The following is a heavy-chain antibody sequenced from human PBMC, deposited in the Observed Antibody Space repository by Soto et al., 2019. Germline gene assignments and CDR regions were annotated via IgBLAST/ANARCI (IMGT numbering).Heavy chain of an antibody. D-gene: IGHD6-6*01. Sequence: GASVKVSCKASGYTFTSYGISWVRQAPGQGLEWMAWISVYNGNTNYAQKLQGRATMTTDTSTSTAYMELRSLRSDDTAVYYCARTTEIAASPGALDYWGQGTLVTVSS. CDR1: GYTFTSYG. J-gene: IGHJ4*02. CDR2: ISVYNGNT. V-gene: IGHV1-18*01. CDR3: ARTTEIAASPGALDY.